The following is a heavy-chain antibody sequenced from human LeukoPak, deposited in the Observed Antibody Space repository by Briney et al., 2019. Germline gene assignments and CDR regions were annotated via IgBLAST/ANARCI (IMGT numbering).Heavy chain of an antibody. CDR1: GFTFSSYA. J-gene: IGHJ4*02. CDR3: AIRYSSSWAYWY. Sequence: GGSLRLSCAASGFTFSSYAMSWVRQAPGKGLEWVSVISGSGGSTYYADSVKGRFTISRDNSKNTLYLQMNSLRAEDTAVYYCAIRYSSSWAYWYWGQGTLVTVSS. V-gene: IGHV3-23*01. CDR2: ISGSGGST. D-gene: IGHD6-13*01.